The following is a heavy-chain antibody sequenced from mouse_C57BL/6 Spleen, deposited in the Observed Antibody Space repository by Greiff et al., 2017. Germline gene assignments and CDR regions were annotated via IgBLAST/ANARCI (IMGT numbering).Heavy chain of an antibody. CDR1: GFSLTSYG. D-gene: IGHD1-1*01. CDR2: IWSGGST. Sequence: VQLQQSGPGLVQPSQSLSITCTVSGFSLTSYGVHWVRQSPGKGLEWLGVIWSGGSTDYNAAFISRLSISKDNSKSQVFFKMNSLQADDTAIYYCARNSHYGSSRDWYFDVWGTGTTVTVSS. J-gene: IGHJ1*03. CDR3: ARNSHYGSSRDWYFDV. V-gene: IGHV2-2*01.